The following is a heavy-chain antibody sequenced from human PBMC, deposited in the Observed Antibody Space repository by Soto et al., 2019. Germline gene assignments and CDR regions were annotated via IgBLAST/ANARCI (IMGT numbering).Heavy chain of an antibody. CDR1: GFTFSSYG. V-gene: IGHV3-30*18. CDR2: ISYDGSNK. D-gene: IGHD3-22*01. Sequence: QVQLVESGGGVVQPGRSLRLSCAASGFTFSSYGMHWVRQAPGKGLEWVAVISYDGSNKYYADSVKGRFTISRDNSKNTLYLQMNSLRAEDTAVYYCAKDQNYYDSSGYPQGYWGQGTLVTVSS. J-gene: IGHJ4*02. CDR3: AKDQNYYDSSGYPQGY.